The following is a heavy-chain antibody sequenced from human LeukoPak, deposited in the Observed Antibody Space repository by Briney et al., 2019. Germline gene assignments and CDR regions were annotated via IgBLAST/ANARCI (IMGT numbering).Heavy chain of an antibody. D-gene: IGHD6-19*01. CDR3: ATGYSSGWPYYFDD. V-gene: IGHV1-3*01. Sequence: ASVKVSCKASGYTFTSYAMHWVRQAPGQRLEWMGWINAGNGNTKYSQKFQGRVTITRDTSASTAYMELSSLRSEDTAVYYCATGYSSGWPYYFDDWGQGTLVTVSS. CDR2: INAGNGNT. CDR1: GYTFTSYA. J-gene: IGHJ4*02.